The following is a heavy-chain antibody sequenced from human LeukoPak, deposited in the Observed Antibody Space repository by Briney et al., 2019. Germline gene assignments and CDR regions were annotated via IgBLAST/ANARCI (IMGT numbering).Heavy chain of an antibody. V-gene: IGHV3-30*02. CDR3: AKGPGALLWFGESVFD. D-gene: IGHD3-10*01. CDR1: GFPFNSYG. Sequence: GGSLRLSCAASGFPFNSYGMHWVRQAPGKGLEWVAFIRYDGSNKYYADSVKGRFTISRDNSKNMLYLQMNRLRVEDTAVYYCAKGPGALLWFGESVFDWGQGTLVTVSS. CDR2: IRYDGSNK. J-gene: IGHJ4*02.